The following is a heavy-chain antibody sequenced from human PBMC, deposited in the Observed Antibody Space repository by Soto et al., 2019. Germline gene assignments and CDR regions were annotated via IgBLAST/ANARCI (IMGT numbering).Heavy chain of an antibody. CDR3: ARDYSPAGSVWFDP. J-gene: IGHJ5*02. CDR2: TYYRSKWYN. CDR1: GDSVSSNSAA. D-gene: IGHD2-21*01. V-gene: IGHV6-1*01. Sequence: SQTLSLTCAISGDSVSSNSAAWNWIRQSPSRGLEWLGRTYYRSKWYNDYAVSVKSRITINPDTYKNQFSLQQNSVTPEDTAVYYGARDYSPAGSVWFDPWGQGTLVTVSS.